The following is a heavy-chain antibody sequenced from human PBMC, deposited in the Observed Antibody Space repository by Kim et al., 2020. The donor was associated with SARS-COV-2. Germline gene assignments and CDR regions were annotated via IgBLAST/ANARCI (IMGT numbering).Heavy chain of an antibody. CDR2: IYYSGST. CDR3: ARELGEDYYDSSGYRPIGPPYYSDGMDV. V-gene: IGHV4-30-4*01. CDR1: GGSISSGDYY. J-gene: IGHJ6*02. Sequence: SETLSLTCTVSGGSISSGDYYWSWIRQPPGKGLGWIGYIYYSGSTYYNPSLKSRVTISVDTSKNQFSLKLSSVTAADTAVYYCARELGEDYYDSSGYRPIGPPYYSDGMDVWGHGTTVTVSS. D-gene: IGHD3-22*01.